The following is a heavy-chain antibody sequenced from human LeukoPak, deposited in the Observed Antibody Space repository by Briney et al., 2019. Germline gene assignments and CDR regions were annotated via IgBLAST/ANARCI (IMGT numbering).Heavy chain of an antibody. J-gene: IGHJ4*02. CDR1: GGSISSYY. D-gene: IGHD3-10*01. CDR2: IYYSGST. V-gene: IGHV4-59*08. Sequence: PSETLSLTCTVSGGSISSYYWSWIRQPPGKGLEWIGYIYYSGSTNYNPSLKSRVTISIDTSKNQFSLKLSSVTAADTAVYYCARQYYYGSGTTFFDYWGQGTLVTVSS. CDR3: ARQYYYGSGTTFFDY.